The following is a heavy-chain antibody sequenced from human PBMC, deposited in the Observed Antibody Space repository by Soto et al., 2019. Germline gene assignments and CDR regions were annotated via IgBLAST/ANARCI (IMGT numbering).Heavy chain of an antibody. CDR2: INGDGTT. J-gene: IGHJ4*02. D-gene: IGHD6-25*01. CDR3: GRGSGPRGRPY. CDR1: GFIFNNYW. V-gene: IGHV3-74*01. Sequence: PGGSLRLSCAASGFIFNNYWTHWVRQAPGKGLVWVARINGDGTTTYVDSVKGRFTISRDNAKNMVYLQMNSLRVEDTAMYYCGRGSGPRGRPYWGQGISVTVSS.